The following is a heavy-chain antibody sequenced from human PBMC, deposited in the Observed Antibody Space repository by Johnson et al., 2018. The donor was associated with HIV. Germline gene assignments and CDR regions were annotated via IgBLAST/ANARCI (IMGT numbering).Heavy chain of an antibody. CDR1: GFTFSSYA. V-gene: IGHV3-30-3*01. CDR2: ISYDGSNK. CDR3: ARTIQLWSPSVY. J-gene: IGHJ3*01. Sequence: QVQLVESGGGVVQPGRSLRLSCAASGFTFSSYAMHWVRQAPGKGLEWVTVISYDGSNKYYADSVKGRFTISRDNAKNSLYLQMNSLRAEETAVYYCARTIQLWSPSVYWGQGTMVTVSS. D-gene: IGHD5-18*01.